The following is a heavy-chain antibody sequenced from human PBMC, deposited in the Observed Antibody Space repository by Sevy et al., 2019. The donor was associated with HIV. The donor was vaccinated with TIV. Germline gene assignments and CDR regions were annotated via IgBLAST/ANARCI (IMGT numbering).Heavy chain of an antibody. D-gene: IGHD3-3*01. CDR2: IYYSGST. J-gene: IGHJ5*02. Sequence: SETLSLTCTVSGGSISSGDYYWSWIRQPPGKGLEWIGYIYYSGSTYYNPSLKSRVTISVDTSKNQFSLKLSSVTAVDTAVYYCARSSSLGSSRYYDFWSGSERQYNWFDPWGQGTLVTVSS. CDR1: GGSISSGDYY. CDR3: ARSSSLGSSRYYDFWSGSERQYNWFDP. V-gene: IGHV4-30-4*01.